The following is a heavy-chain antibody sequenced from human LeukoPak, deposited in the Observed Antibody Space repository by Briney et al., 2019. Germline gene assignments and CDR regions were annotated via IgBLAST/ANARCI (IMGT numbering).Heavy chain of an antibody. Sequence: PSETLSLTCTVSGGSISSSSYYWGWIRQPPGKGLEWIGSIYYSGSTYYNPSLKSRVTISVETSKNQFSLKLSSVTAADTAVYFCAREGGYISGYIFDSWGHGILVSVSS. J-gene: IGHJ4*01. D-gene: IGHD5-18*01. CDR2: IYYSGST. CDR1: GGSISSSSYY. CDR3: AREGGYISGYIFDS. V-gene: IGHV4-39*07.